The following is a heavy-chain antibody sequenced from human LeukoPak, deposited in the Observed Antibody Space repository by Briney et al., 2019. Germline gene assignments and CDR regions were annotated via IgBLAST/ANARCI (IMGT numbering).Heavy chain of an antibody. Sequence: GGSLRLSCAASGFTFSSYWMHWVRQAPGKGLVWVSRINSDGSSTNYADSVKGRFTISRDNSKNTLYLQMNSLRAEDTAVYYCARDLGRGSYSLYYFDYWGQGTLVTVSS. CDR1: GFTFSSYW. V-gene: IGHV3-74*01. CDR3: ARDLGRGSYSLYYFDY. D-gene: IGHD3-16*01. J-gene: IGHJ4*02. CDR2: INSDGSST.